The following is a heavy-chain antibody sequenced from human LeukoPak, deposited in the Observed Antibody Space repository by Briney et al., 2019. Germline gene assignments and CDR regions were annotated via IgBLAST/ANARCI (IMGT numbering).Heavy chain of an antibody. CDR1: GYRFTNYW. D-gene: IGHD5-18*01. Sequence: GESLKISCKGSGYRFTNYWIGWVPQMPGKGLKGMGVIYPGDSDTRYSPSFQGQVTISADKSISTAYLQWSSLRASDTAMYYCARQTAMGRSGDYWGQGTLVTVSS. V-gene: IGHV5-51*01. CDR2: IYPGDSDT. J-gene: IGHJ4*02. CDR3: ARQTAMGRSGDY.